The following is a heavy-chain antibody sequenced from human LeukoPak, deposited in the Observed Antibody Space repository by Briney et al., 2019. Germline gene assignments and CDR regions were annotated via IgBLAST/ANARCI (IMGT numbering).Heavy chain of an antibody. J-gene: IGHJ4*02. CDR3: ARGRYSGSYSD. CDR2: INHSGST. V-gene: IGHV4-38-2*02. D-gene: IGHD1-26*01. Sequence: SETLSLTCTVSDYSISSIYCWGWIRQPPGKGLEWIGEINHSGSTNYNPSLKSRVTISVDTSKNQFSLKLSSVTAADTAVYYCARGRYSGSYSDWGQGTLVTVSS. CDR1: DYSISSIYC.